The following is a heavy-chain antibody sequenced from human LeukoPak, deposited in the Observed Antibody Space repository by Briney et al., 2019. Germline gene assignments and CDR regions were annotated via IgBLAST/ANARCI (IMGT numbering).Heavy chain of an antibody. CDR1: GFSVRNNY. V-gene: IGHV4-4*02. J-gene: IGHJ4*02. CDR2: ISLTGRT. D-gene: IGHD1-26*01. CDR3: SRESGAFCPFGY. Sequence: GSLRLSCAASGFSVRNNYMSWVRQAPGKGLEWIGEISLTGRTNYNPSLNGRVTMSLDESSNQLSLNLTSVTAADTAIYYCSRESGAFCPFGYWGQGTLVIVPS.